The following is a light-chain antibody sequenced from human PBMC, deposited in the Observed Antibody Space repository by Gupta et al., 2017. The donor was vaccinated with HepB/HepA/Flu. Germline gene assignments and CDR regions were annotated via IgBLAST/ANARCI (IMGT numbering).Light chain of an antibody. V-gene: IGLV3-21*03. Sequence: SYVLTQPPSVPVAPGKTASITCGGNNIGSKSVHWYQQKPGQAPVLVVSDNSDRPSGIPERFSGSNSGSTAALTISRVEAGDEADYYCQVWDSSRDHVVFGGGTKLTVL. CDR2: DNS. CDR3: QVWDSSRDHVV. CDR1: NIGSKS. J-gene: IGLJ2*01.